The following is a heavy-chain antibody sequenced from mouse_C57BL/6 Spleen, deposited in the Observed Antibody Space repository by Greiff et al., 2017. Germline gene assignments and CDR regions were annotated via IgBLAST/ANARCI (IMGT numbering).Heavy chain of an antibody. CDR3: ARRNDGYPYAMDY. D-gene: IGHD2-3*01. J-gene: IGHJ4*01. CDR1: GFTFSSYG. CDR2: IGSGGSYT. Sequence: DVKLVESGGDLVKPGGSLKLSCAASGFTFSSYGMSWVRQTPDKRLEWVATIGSGGSYTYYPDSVKGRFTISRDNAKNTLYLQMSSLKSEDTAMYYCARRNDGYPYAMDYWGQGTSVTVSS. V-gene: IGHV5-6*02.